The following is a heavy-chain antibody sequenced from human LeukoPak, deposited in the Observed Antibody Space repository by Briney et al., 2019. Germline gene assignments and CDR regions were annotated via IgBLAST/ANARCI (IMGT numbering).Heavy chain of an antibody. Sequence: GGSLRLSCSASGFTFSSYARSWVRQAPGKGLEWVSAISGSGGSTYYADSVKGRFTISRDNSKNTLYLQMNSPRAEDTAVYYCAKDDASIVVVTATALGYWGQGTLVTVSS. CDR2: ISGSGGST. J-gene: IGHJ4*02. CDR3: AKDDASIVVVTATALGY. D-gene: IGHD2-21*02. CDR1: GFTFSSYA. V-gene: IGHV3-23*01.